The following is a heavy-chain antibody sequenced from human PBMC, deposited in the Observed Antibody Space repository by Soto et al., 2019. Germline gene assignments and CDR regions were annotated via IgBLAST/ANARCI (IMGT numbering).Heavy chain of an antibody. V-gene: IGHV3-23*01. CDR2: ISGSGGST. CDR3: AKVDAVLRFLEWPAGYGMDV. J-gene: IGHJ6*02. D-gene: IGHD3-3*01. Sequence: GGSLRLSCAASGFTFSSYAMSWVRQAPGKGLEWVSAISGSGGSTYYADSVKGRFTISRDNSKNTLYLQMNSLRAEDTAVYYCAKVDAVLRFLEWPAGYGMDVWGQGTTVTVSS. CDR1: GFTFSSYA.